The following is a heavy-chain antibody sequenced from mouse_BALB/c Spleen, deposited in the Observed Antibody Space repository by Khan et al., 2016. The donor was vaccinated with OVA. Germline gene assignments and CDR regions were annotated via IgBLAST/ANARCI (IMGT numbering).Heavy chain of an antibody. CDR3: ASERGRYYALDY. Sequence: EVKLLESGPGLVKPSQSLSLTCTVTGYSITSDYAWNWIRQFPGNKLEWMGNISSSGSTTYNPSLKGRIPITRDTSTDQFFLQLKSVTSEDTATYYCASERGRYYALDYWGQGTSVTVSS. CDR1: GYSITSDYA. V-gene: IGHV3-2*02. CDR2: ISSSGST. J-gene: IGHJ4*01. D-gene: IGHD3-3*01.